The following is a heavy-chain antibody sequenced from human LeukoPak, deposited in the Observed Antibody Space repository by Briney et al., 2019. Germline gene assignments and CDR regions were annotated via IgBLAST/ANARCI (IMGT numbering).Heavy chain of an antibody. CDR3: ATGVVPAAMDY. D-gene: IGHD2-2*01. J-gene: IGHJ4*02. V-gene: IGHV1-46*01. Sequence: ASVKVSCKASGNTFTKFYIHWVRQAPGQGLAWMGMINPSDGATTYAQRFQGRVTMTRDMSTTTVYMDLRSLRSEDTAVYYCATGVVPAAMDYWGQGTLVTVSS. CDR2: INPSDGAT. CDR1: GNTFTKFY.